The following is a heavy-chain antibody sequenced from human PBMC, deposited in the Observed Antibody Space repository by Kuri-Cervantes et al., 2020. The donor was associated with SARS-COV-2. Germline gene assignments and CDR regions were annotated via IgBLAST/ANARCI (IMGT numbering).Heavy chain of an antibody. CDR2: LAYSGRP. J-gene: IGHJ6*02. Sequence: SEPLSLTCSVSGVFIRSTSSYGTWMRPTPGRGLEWLGSLAYSGRPHNNPSLESRLIISVDTSKTEISLKLTSVTAADTALNYCARRSGYYGVDVWGQGTTVTVSS. CDR1: GVFIRSTSSY. CDR3: ARRSGYYGVDV. V-gene: IGHV4-39*01.